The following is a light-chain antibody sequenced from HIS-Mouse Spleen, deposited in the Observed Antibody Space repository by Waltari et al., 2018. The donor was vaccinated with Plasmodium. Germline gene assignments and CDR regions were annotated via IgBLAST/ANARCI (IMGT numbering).Light chain of an antibody. J-gene: IGLJ2*01. CDR1: SSDVGRYNL. CDR2: EGS. CDR3: CSYAGSSTFVV. Sequence: QSALTQPATVSGSPGQSITISCTGTSSDVGRYNLVSWYQQHPGKAPKLMSYEGSKRPSGVSNLFSGSKSGNTASLTIAGLQAEDEADYYCCSYAGSSTFVVFGGGTKLTVL. V-gene: IGLV2-23*03.